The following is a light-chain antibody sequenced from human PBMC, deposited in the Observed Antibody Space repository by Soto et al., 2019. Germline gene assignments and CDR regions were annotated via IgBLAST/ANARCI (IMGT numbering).Light chain of an antibody. CDR3: QQSYITPRT. Sequence: DIQVTQSPSTLSASVGDGVTITCRASQSISSYLNWYQQKPGKAPKLLINAASSLQSGVPSRFSGSGSGTEFTLTISALQPEDFATYFCQQSYITPRTFGQGTKVDIK. CDR1: QSISSY. J-gene: IGKJ1*01. CDR2: AAS. V-gene: IGKV1-39*01.